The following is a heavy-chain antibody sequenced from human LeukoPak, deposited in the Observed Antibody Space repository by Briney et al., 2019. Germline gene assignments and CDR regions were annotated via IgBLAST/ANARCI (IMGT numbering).Heavy chain of an antibody. CDR1: GGSISSSGYC. V-gene: IGHV4-39*01. D-gene: IGHD3-22*01. Sequence: SETLSLTCSVSGGSISSSGYCWGWIRQPPGKGLEWIGSIYYSGTTYYNPSLKSRVTISVDTSKSQFSLKVGSVTATDTAVYYCAKNSSGLRAFDIWGQGTMVTVSS. CDR3: AKNSSGLRAFDI. CDR2: IYYSGTT. J-gene: IGHJ3*02.